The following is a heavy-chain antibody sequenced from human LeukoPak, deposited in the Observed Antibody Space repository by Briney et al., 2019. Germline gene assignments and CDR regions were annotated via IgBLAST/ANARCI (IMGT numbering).Heavy chain of an antibody. CDR3: AREGDTVMARRYFDY. V-gene: IGHV1-58*02. CDR2: IVVGSGNT. CDR1: RFTFISSG. J-gene: IGHJ4*02. Sequence: SVKVSCKASRFTFISSGMQWVRQARGQRLEWIGWIVVGSGNTNYAQKFQERVTITRDMSTSTAYMELSSLRSEDTAVYYCAREGDTVMARRYFDYWGQGTLVTVSS. D-gene: IGHD5-18*01.